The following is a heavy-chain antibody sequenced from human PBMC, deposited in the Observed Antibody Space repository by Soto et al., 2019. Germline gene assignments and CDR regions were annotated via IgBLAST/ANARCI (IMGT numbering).Heavy chain of an antibody. CDR2: IIPILAVT. D-gene: IGHD3-16*01. CDR1: GDTFNSYV. J-gene: IGHJ4*02. V-gene: IGHV1-69*09. Sequence: QVQLVQSGAEGQRPGSSVKFSCESSGDTFNSYVISWVRQAPGQGLEWMGGIIPILAVTHYAQKFQGRVTISALSSTGTAYMELTNLGFEDTALYYCARESLGAKGADHWGQGTLVTVSS. CDR3: ARESLGAKGADH.